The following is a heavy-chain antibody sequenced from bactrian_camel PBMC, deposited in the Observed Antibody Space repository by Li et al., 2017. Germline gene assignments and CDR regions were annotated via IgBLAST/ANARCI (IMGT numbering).Heavy chain of an antibody. CDR3: ASDMTCPHGILFRTHFGY. CDR1: GYILISTR. Sequence: QVQLVESGGGSVQSGGSLRLPCAPVSGYILISTRMAWFRQAPGKEREGLTTIFTGELTTYYTDSVKGRFTVSHDNAKNTLFLEMNSLKPEDTAMYYCASDMTCPHGILFRTHFGYWGQGTQVTVS. V-gene: IGHV3S1*01. D-gene: IGHD3*01. J-gene: IGHJ6*01. CDR2: IFTGELTT.